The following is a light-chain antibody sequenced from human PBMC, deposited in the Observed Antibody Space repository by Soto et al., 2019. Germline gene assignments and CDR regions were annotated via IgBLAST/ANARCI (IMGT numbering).Light chain of an antibody. J-gene: IGKJ1*01. CDR3: QHYQSYLWT. CDR1: QGISTY. CDR2: DAS. V-gene: IGKV1-9*01. Sequence: DIQLTQSPSFLSASVGDRVTITCRASQGISTYLAWYQQKLGKAPKLLIYDASTLQSGVPSRFSGSGSGTEFTLTINGLQPDDFATYYCQHYQSYLWTFGQGTKVDI.